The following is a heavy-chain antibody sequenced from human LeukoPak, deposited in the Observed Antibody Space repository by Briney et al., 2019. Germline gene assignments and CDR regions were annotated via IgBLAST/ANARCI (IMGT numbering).Heavy chain of an antibody. D-gene: IGHD6-6*01. CDR1: GNSFTSYW. J-gene: IGHJ4*02. V-gene: IGHV5-51*01. CDR3: ARREYSSSEPFDY. CDR2: IHPGDSDI. Sequence: GESLKISCKGSGNSFTSYWIGWVRQMPGKGLEWMGIIHPGDSDIRYSPSFQGQGTILADKSISTAYLQWSSLKASDTAMYYCARREYSSSEPFDYWGQGTLVTVSS.